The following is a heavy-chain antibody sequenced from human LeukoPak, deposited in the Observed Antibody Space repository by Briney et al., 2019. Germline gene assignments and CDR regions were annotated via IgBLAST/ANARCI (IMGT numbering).Heavy chain of an antibody. CDR3: ASLGGSGWSVGGYYYGMDV. V-gene: IGHV3-21*01. D-gene: IGHD6-19*01. J-gene: IGHJ6*02. Sequence: VXSIXSSSSYIYYADSVKGRFTISRDNAKNSLYLQMNSLRAEDTAVYYCASLGGSGWSVGGYYYGMDVWGQGTTVTVSS. CDR2: IXSSSSYI.